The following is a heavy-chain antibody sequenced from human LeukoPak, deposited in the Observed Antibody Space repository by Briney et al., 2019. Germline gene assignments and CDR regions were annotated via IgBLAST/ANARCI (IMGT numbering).Heavy chain of an antibody. D-gene: IGHD3-10*01. J-gene: IGHJ5*02. V-gene: IGHV1-2*02. Sequence: ASVKVSCKASGYTFTGYYIHWVRQAPGQGLEWMAWINPNSGATNYAQKFQGTVTMTRDTSISTAYMELSRLTSDDTAVYFCARGRFGEWDNWFDPWGQGTLVTVSS. CDR1: GYTFTGYY. CDR2: INPNSGAT. CDR3: ARGRFGEWDNWFDP.